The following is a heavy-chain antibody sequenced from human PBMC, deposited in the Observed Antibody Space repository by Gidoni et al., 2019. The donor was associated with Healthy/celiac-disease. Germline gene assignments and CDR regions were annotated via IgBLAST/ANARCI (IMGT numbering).Heavy chain of an antibody. CDR1: GGSISSSSYY. J-gene: IGHJ6*03. CDR2: IYYSGST. Sequence: QLQLQESGPGLVKPSETLSLTCTVPGGSISSSSYYWGWIRQPPGKGLEWIGSIYYSGSTYYNPSLKSRVTISVDTSKNQFSLKLSSVTAADTAVYYCARHPRPDGTPLNYYYYMDVWGKGTTVTVSS. V-gene: IGHV4-39*01. CDR3: ARHPRPDGTPLNYYYYMDV.